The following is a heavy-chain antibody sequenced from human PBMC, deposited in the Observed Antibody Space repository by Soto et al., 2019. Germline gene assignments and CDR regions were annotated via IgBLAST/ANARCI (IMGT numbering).Heavy chain of an antibody. D-gene: IGHD3-3*01. CDR1: GFTFSSYG. CDR3: ARGEVTIFGVVGLLSSSLV. J-gene: IGHJ6*04. Sequence: GGSLRLSCAASGFTFSSYGMHWVRQAPGKGLEWVAVIWYDGSNKYYADSVKGRFTISRDNSKNTLYLQMNSLRAEDTAVYYCARGEVTIFGVVGLLSSSLVWGKGTTLTVSS. V-gene: IGHV3-33*01. CDR2: IWYDGSNK.